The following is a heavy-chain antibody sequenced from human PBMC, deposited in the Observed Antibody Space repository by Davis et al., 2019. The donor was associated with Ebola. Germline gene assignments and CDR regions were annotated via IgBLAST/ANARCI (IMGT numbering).Heavy chain of an antibody. D-gene: IGHD2-21*02. Sequence: HTGGSLRLSCAASGFTFSSYAMSWVRQAPGKGLVWVSRINSDGSSTTYADSVKSRFTISRDNAKNTLYLQMNSLRAEDTAVYYCAGCGGDCSNFDYWGQGTLVTVSS. J-gene: IGHJ4*02. CDR2: INSDGSST. CDR3: AGCGGDCSNFDY. CDR1: GFTFSSYA. V-gene: IGHV3-74*01.